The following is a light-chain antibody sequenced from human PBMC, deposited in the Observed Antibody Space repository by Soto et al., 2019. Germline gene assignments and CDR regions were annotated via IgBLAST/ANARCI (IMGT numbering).Light chain of an antibody. CDR3: QQYYSYPRT. CDR1: LSVSSSY. V-gene: IGKV3-20*01. J-gene: IGKJ1*01. Sequence: EIVLTQSPGTLSLSPGERATLSCRASLSVSSSYLAWYQQKPGQAPRLLIHGASSRATGIPDRFSGSGSGTDFTLTISCLQSEDFATYYCQQYYSYPRTFGQGTKVDIK. CDR2: GAS.